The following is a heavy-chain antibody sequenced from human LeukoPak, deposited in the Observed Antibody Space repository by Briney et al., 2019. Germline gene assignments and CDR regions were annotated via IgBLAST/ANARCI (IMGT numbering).Heavy chain of an antibody. CDR3: ARDFQTVGRGLGDY. CDR1: GFTFSSYE. CDR2: ISSSGSTI. D-gene: IGHD3-10*01. V-gene: IGHV3-48*03. J-gene: IGHJ4*02. Sequence: GGSLRLSCAASGFTFSSYEMNWVRQAPGKGLEWVSYISSSGSTIYYADSVKGRFSISRDNAKNSLYLQMNSLRAEDTAVYYCARDFQTVGRGLGDYWGQGTLVTVSS.